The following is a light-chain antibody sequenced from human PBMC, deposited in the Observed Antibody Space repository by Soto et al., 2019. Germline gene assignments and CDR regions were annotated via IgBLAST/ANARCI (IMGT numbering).Light chain of an antibody. V-gene: IGKV1-9*01. CDR2: AAS. J-gene: IGKJ4*01. CDR1: QYISSY. CDR3: QQFKTFPLT. Sequence: IQLTQSPSFLSASVGDRVTITCRASQYISSYLAWHQQRPGKAPKVLIYAASTLQSGVPSRFSGSGSGTEFTLTISSLQPEDFATYYCQQFKTFPLTFGGGTKVEI.